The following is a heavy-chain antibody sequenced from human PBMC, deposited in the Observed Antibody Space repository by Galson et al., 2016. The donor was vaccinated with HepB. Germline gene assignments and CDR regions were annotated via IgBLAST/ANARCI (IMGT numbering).Heavy chain of an antibody. CDR1: GGSISGGGYF. V-gene: IGHV4-31*03. D-gene: IGHD4/OR15-4a*01. J-gene: IGHJ6*02. Sequence: LSLTCTVSGGSISGGGYFWSWLRQHPGKGLEWIGHIYYRGGTNYNPSLKSRLTISVDTSKNQFSLNLSSVTAADTAVYYCARVFITQVSGANSRVYYGMDFWGQGATVTVSS. CDR3: ARVFITQVSGANSRVYYGMDF. CDR2: IYYRGGT.